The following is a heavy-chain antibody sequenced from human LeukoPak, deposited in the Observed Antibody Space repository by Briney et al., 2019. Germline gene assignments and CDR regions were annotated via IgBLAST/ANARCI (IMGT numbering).Heavy chain of an antibody. CDR2: ISSSSSYI. D-gene: IGHD6-19*01. V-gene: IGHV3-21*01. Sequence: GGSLRLSCAASGFTFSSYSMNWVRQAPGKGLEWVSSISSSSSYIYYADSVKGRFTISRDNAKNSLYLQMNSLRAEDTAVYYCARDRSNGWYGDNGYWGQGTLVTVSS. CDR3: ARDRSNGWYGDNGY. CDR1: GFTFSSYS. J-gene: IGHJ4*02.